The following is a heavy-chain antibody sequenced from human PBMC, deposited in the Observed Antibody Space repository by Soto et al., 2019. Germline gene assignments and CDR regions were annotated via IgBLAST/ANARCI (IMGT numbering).Heavy chain of an antibody. J-gene: IGHJ4*02. CDR1: GGTFSSYS. Sequence: ASVNVSCKSSGGTFSSYSISWVRQAPGQGLEWMGGIIPIFGTANYAQKFQGRVTITADESTSTAYMELSSLRSEDTAVYYCAREWSYDSSGPLSYWGQGTLVTVSS. V-gene: IGHV1-69*13. CDR2: IIPIFGTA. CDR3: AREWSYDSSGPLSY. D-gene: IGHD3-22*01.